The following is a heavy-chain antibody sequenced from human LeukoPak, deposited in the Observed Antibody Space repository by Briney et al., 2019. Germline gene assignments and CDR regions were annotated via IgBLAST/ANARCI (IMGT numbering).Heavy chain of an antibody. CDR1: GFTFSSYS. CDR3: ARGDYSYGSYYFDY. CDR2: ISSSSSYI. Sequence: KSGGSLRLSCAASGFTFSSYSMNWVRQAPGKGLEWVSSISSSSSYIYYADSVKGRFTISRGNAKNSLYLQMNSLRAEDTAVYYCARGDYSYGSYYFDYWGQGTLVTVSS. J-gene: IGHJ4*02. V-gene: IGHV3-21*01. D-gene: IGHD5-18*01.